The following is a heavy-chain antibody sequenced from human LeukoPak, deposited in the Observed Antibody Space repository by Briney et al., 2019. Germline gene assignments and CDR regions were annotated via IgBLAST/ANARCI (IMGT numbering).Heavy chain of an antibody. CDR2: IHYTGST. D-gene: IGHD3-10*01. CDR1: GGSISSYY. V-gene: IGHV4-59*12. Sequence: SETLSLTCTVSGGSISSYYWSWIRQSPGKGLECIGYIHYTGSTNYNPSLKSRVTISVETSKNQFSLKLKSVTAADTAVYYCASEGGFGEPKEFDPWGQGTLVTVSS. CDR3: ASEGGFGEPKEFDP. J-gene: IGHJ5*02.